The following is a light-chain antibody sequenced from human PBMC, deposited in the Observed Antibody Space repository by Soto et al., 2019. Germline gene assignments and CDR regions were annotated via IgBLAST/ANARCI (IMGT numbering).Light chain of an antibody. V-gene: IGKV3-15*01. Sequence: EIVMTQSPATLSVSPGERATLSCRASHSVSTSLAWYQQKPGQAPRLLIYDASTRATGLPARFSGSGSGTDFTLTISSLQSEDFAVYYCQHYTNWPLTFGGGTKVEIK. CDR3: QHYTNWPLT. J-gene: IGKJ4*01. CDR2: DAS. CDR1: HSVSTS.